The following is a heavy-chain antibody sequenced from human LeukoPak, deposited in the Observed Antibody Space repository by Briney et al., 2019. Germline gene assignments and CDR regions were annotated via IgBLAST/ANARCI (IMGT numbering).Heavy chain of an antibody. CDR3: ARDNSVGDIAWWFDP. J-gene: IGHJ5*01. Sequence: ASVKVSCKASGYTFTNNWMHWVRQAPGQGLGWVGLINPTGTWTLYAQNFQGRITLTRDMSTTTDYMELSSLTSEDTAVYYCARDNSVGDIAWWFDPWGQGTLVTVSS. CDR1: GYTFTNNW. D-gene: IGHD2-15*01. V-gene: IGHV1-46*01. CDR2: INPTGTWT.